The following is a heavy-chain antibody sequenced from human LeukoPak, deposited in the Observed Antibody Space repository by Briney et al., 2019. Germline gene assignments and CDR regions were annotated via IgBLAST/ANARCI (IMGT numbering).Heavy chain of an antibody. J-gene: IGHJ4*02. Sequence: ASVKVSCKVSGYTLTELSMHWVRQAPGKGLEWMGGFDPEDGETIYAQKFQGRVTITRNTSISTAYMELSSLRSEDTAVYYCARGRLALNIDYWGQGTLVTVSS. V-gene: IGHV1-24*01. CDR2: FDPEDGET. D-gene: IGHD6-19*01. CDR3: ARGRLALNIDY. CDR1: GYTLTELS.